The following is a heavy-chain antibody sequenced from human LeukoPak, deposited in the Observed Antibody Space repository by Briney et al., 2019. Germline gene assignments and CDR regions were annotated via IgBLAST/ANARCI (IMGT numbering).Heavy chain of an antibody. CDR3: ARDVGDGYNPGFYYFDY. J-gene: IGHJ4*02. D-gene: IGHD2-21*01. Sequence: GGSLRLSCAASGFTLSSYTMNWVRQAPGKGLEWVSSISSSSSYIYYADSVKGRFTISRDNAKNSQYLQMNSLRAEDTAVYYCARDVGDGYNPGFYYFDYWGQGTLVTVSS. CDR1: GFTLSSYT. CDR2: ISSSSSYI. V-gene: IGHV3-21*01.